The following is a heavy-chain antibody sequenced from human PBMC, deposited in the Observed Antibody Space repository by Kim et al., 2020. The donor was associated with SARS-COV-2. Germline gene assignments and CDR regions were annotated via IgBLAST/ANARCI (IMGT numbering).Heavy chain of an antibody. J-gene: IGHJ6*02. V-gene: IGHV1-69*13. CDR1: GGTFSSYA. CDR3: ATEGYQLLRGPRGDYYYGMDV. CDR2: IIPIFGTA. D-gene: IGHD2-2*01. Sequence: SVKVSCKASGGTFSSYAISWVRQAPGQGLEWMGGIIPIFGTANYAQKFQGRVTITADESTSTAYMELSSLRSEDTAVYYCATEGYQLLRGPRGDYYYGMDVWGQGTTVTVSS.